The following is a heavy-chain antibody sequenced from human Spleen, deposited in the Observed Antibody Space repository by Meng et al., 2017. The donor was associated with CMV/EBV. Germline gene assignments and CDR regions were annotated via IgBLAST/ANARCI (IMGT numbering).Heavy chain of an antibody. D-gene: IGHD3-22*01. V-gene: IGHV3-30*04. J-gene: IGHJ4*02. Sequence: SGITFSSYAMHWVRQAPGKGLEWVAVISYDGSNKYYADSVKGRFTISRDNSKNTLYLQMNSLRAEDTAVYYCARGTRRTMIVVVDYWGQGTLVTVSS. CDR2: ISYDGSNK. CDR3: ARGTRRTMIVVVDY. CDR1: GITFSSYA.